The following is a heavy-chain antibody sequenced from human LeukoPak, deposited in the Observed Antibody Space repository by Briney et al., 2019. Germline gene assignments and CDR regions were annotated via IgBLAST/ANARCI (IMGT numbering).Heavy chain of an antibody. J-gene: IGHJ4*02. V-gene: IGHV3-30*02. CDR1: GFTFSSYG. Sequence: PGGSLRLSCAASGFTFSSYGMHWVRQAPGKGLEWVAFIRYDGSNKYYADSVKGRFTISRDNSKNTLYLQMNSLRAEDTAVYYCARDGEITFGGAPVDYWGQGTLVTVSS. D-gene: IGHD3-16*01. CDR2: IRYDGSNK. CDR3: ARDGEITFGGAPVDY.